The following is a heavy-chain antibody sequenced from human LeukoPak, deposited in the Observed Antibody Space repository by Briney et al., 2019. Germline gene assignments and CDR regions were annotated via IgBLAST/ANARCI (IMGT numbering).Heavy chain of an antibody. Sequence: GESLKISCTGSGYSFTTYWIGWLRQMPGKGLEWMGIIYPGDSDARYSPSFQGQVTISVDKSISTAYLQWSSLKASDTAMYYCARQGRIVVVTTTHDAFDIWGQGTMVTVSS. J-gene: IGHJ3*02. CDR2: IYPGDSDA. D-gene: IGHD2-21*02. V-gene: IGHV5-51*01. CDR1: GYSFTTYW. CDR3: ARQGRIVVVTTTHDAFDI.